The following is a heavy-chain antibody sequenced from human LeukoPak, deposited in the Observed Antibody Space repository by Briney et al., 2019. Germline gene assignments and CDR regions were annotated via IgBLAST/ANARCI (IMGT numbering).Heavy chain of an antibody. CDR3: ARELAGDYVSDGEYYFDY. V-gene: IGHV3-7*01. J-gene: IGHJ4*02. CDR2: IKQDGSEK. Sequence: GGSLRLSCAASGFTFSSYWMSWVRQAPGKGLEWVANIKQDGSEKYYVDSVKGRFTISRDNAKNSLYLQMNSLRAEDTAVYYCARELAGDYVSDGEYYFDYWGQGTLVTVSS. CDR1: GFTFSSYW. D-gene: IGHD4-17*01.